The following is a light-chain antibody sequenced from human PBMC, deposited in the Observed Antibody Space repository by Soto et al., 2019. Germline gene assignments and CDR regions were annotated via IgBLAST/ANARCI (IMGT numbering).Light chain of an antibody. V-gene: IGLV2-8*01. CDR3: STYAGSASLV. CDR2: EVS. CDR1: SSDVGGYDS. Sequence: QSALTQPPSASGSPGQSVTISCTGTSSDVGGYDSVSWLQQHPDKAPKLMIYEVSKRPSGVPDRFSGSKSGNTASLTVTGRQAEDEAAYYCSTYAGSASLVFGTGTKVTVL. J-gene: IGLJ2*01.